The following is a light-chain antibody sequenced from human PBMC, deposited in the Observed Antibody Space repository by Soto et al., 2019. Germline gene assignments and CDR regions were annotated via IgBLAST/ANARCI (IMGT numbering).Light chain of an antibody. V-gene: IGLV2-14*01. Sequence: QSVLTQPASVSGSPGQSIAISCTGTTSDVGSYNYVSWYQQHPGTAPKVIIYYVSNRPSGVSDRFSGFKSGNTASLTISGLQAEDEADYYCSSYTSSSTYVFGGGTQLTVL. J-gene: IGLJ7*01. CDR2: YVS. CDR1: TSDVGSYNY. CDR3: SSYTSSSTYV.